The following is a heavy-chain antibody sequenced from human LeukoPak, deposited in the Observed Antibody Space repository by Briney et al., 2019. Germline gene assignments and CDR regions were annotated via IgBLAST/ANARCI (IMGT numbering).Heavy chain of an antibody. J-gene: IGHJ4*02. Sequence: GGSLRLSCAASGFTFSSYAMSWVRQTPGKGLQWVSDITGYGGSTYYADSVKGRFTISRDNSKNTLYLQVNSLRAEDTAVYYCAKDLRWSCSYTSCYLFDYWGQGTLVTVSS. CDR1: GFTFSSYA. CDR3: AKDLRWSCSYTSCYLFDY. D-gene: IGHD2-2*01. V-gene: IGHV3-23*01. CDR2: ITGYGGST.